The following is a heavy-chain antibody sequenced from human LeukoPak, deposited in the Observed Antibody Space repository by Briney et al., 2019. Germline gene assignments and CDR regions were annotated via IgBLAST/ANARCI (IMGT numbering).Heavy chain of an antibody. V-gene: IGHV3-30*02. CDR1: GFTFSSYG. J-gene: IGHJ4*02. Sequence: GGSLRLSCAASGFTFSSYGMHWVRQAPGKGLEWVAFIRYDGSNKYYADSVKGRFTISRDNSKNTLYLQMNSLRAEDTAVYYCVKEAIGYSFSDYWGQGTLVTVSS. CDR3: VKEAIGYSFSDY. CDR2: IRYDGSNK. D-gene: IGHD1-26*01.